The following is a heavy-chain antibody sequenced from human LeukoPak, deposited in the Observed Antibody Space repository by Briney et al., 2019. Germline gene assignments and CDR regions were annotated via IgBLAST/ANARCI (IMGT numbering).Heavy chain of an antibody. CDR2: ITSSSSYI. CDR1: GFTLSSYS. J-gene: IGHJ2*01. CDR3: ARGSLAPWYFDL. V-gene: IGHV3-21*04. Sequence: PGGSLRLSCATSGFTLSSYSMNWVRQAPGKGLEWVSYITSSSSYIYYADSLKGRFTISRDNSKNTLYLQVSSLRAEDTAMYYCARGSLAPWYFDLWGRGTLVTVSS. D-gene: IGHD2-15*01.